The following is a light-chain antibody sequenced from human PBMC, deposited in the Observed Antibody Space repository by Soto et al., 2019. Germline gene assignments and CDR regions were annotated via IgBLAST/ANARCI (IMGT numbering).Light chain of an antibody. V-gene: IGKV3-20*01. Sequence: EIVLTQSPGSLSLSPGERATLSCRASQSVDSAFFAWYQQKPGQPRRLLTYGASRRATGIPDRFSGSGSGTDFTLTISRLEPEDFAVYYCQQYASPLTFGQGTKVEI. J-gene: IGKJ1*01. CDR2: GAS. CDR3: QQYASPLT. CDR1: QSVDSAF.